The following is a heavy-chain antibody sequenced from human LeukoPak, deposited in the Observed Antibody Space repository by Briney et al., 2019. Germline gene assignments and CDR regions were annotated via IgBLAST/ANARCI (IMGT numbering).Heavy chain of an antibody. CDR2: ISAYNGNT. CDR1: GYTFTSYG. J-gene: IGHJ6*02. CDR3: ARDRYDTAMAQGMDV. Sequence: GASVKVSCKASGYTFTSYGISWVRQAPGQGLEWMGWISAYNGNTNYAQKLQGRVTMTTDTSTSTAYMELRSLRSDDTAVYYCARDRYDTAMAQGMDVWGQGTTVTVSS. D-gene: IGHD5-18*01. V-gene: IGHV1-18*01.